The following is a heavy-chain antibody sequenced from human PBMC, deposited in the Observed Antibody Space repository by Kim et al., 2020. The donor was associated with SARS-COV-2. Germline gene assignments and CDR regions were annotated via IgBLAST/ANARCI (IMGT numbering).Heavy chain of an antibody. CDR1: GGSVSSGSYY. CDR2: IYYSGST. J-gene: IGHJ4*01. CDR3: ARGYYDSSGYPPTDY. D-gene: IGHD3-22*01. Sequence: SETLSLTCTVSGGSVSSGSYYWSWIRQPPGKGLEWIGYIYYSGSTNYNPSLKSRVTISVDTSKNQFSLKLSSVTAADTTVYYCARGYYDSSGYPPTDYWG. V-gene: IGHV4-61*01.